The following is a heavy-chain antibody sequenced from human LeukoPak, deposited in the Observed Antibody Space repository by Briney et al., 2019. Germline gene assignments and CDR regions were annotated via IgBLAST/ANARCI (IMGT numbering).Heavy chain of an antibody. D-gene: IGHD4-17*01. CDR1: GFTVSSNY. Sequence: GGSLRLSCAASGFTVSSNYMSWVRQAPGKGLERVSAISGSGGSTCYADSVKGRFTISRDNSKNTLYLQMNSLRVEDTAVYYCAKGSPLGGDYGYWGQGTLVTVSS. V-gene: IGHV3-23*01. CDR3: AKGSPLGGDYGY. J-gene: IGHJ4*02. CDR2: ISGSGGST.